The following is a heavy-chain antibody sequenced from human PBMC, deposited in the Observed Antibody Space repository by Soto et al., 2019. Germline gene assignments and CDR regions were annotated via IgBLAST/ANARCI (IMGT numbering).Heavy chain of an antibody. V-gene: IGHV4-34*01. J-gene: IGHJ3*02. CDR3: ARGPVVPDATGDFDI. D-gene: IGHD2-2*01. Sequence: SETLSLTCAVYGGSFSGYYWSWIRQPPGKGLEWIGEINHSGSTNYNPSLKSRVTISVDTSKNQFSLKLSSVTAADTAVYYCARGPVVPDATGDFDIWGQGTMVTVSS. CDR2: INHSGST. CDR1: GGSFSGYY.